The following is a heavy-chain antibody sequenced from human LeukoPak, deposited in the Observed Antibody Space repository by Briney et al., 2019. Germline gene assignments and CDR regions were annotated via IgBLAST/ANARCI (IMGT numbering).Heavy chain of an antibody. CDR1: LDTPCNFG. V-gene: IGHV1-18*01. CDR2: ISGNNDNP. J-gene: IGHJ4*02. D-gene: IGHD1-26*01. CDR3: ARDGTSADDY. Sequence: GASVKVSCKTSLDTPCNFGIYSGRQAPGQGLEWMGWISGNNDNPDYGQKFQGRFTVTTDSSTSTAYMELRNLTFDDTAVYYCARDGTSADDYWGQGTLVTVSS.